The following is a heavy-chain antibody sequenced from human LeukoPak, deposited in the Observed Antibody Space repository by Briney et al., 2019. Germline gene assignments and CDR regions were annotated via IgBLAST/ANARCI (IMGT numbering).Heavy chain of an antibody. CDR1: GGSVSSYY. V-gene: IGHV4-59*08. CDR3: ARLDKWSQRNNWFDP. CDR2: IYYSGST. Sequence: SETLSLTCTVSGGSVSSYYWSWIRQPPGKGLEWIGYIYYSGSTNYNPSLKSRVTISVDTSKNQFSLKLSSVTAADTAVYYCARLDKWSQRNNWFDPWGQGTLVTVSS. D-gene: IGHD1-1*01. J-gene: IGHJ5*02.